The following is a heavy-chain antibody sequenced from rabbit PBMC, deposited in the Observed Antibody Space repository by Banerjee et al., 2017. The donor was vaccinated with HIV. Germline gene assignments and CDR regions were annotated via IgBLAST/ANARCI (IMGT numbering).Heavy chain of an antibody. CDR3: ARVSSSWSYGMDL. V-gene: IGHV1S40*01. CDR2: IYAGSSGTT. J-gene: IGHJ6*01. D-gene: IGHD4-2*01. Sequence: QSLEESGGGLVQPEGSLTLTCTASGFSFSSSYYMCWVRQAPGKGLEWIACIYAGSSGTTYYASWAKGRFTISKTSSTTVTLQMTSLTAADTATYFCARVSSSWSYGMDLWGQGTLVTIS. CDR1: GFSFSSSYY.